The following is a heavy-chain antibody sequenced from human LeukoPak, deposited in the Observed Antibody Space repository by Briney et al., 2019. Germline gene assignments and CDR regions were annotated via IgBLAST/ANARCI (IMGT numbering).Heavy chain of an antibody. CDR3: ARGQRGRNNWNYRGYFDY. CDR2: INHSGST. Sequence: PSETLSLTCAVYGGSFSGYYWSWIRQPPGKGLEWIGEINHSGSTNYNPSLKSRVTISVDTSKNQFSLKLSSVTAADTAVYYCARGQRGRNNWNYRGYFDYWGQGTLVTVSS. CDR1: GGSFSGYY. V-gene: IGHV4-34*01. J-gene: IGHJ4*02. D-gene: IGHD1-7*01.